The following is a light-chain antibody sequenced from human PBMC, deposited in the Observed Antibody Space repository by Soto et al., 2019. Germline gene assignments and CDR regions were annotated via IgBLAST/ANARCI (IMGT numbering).Light chain of an antibody. J-gene: IGKJ1*01. V-gene: IGKV3-15*01. CDR3: QQFNSWPRT. CDR2: GAS. CDR1: QSVSGN. Sequence: IVMTQSPATVSGSPGERVTLSCRASQSVSGNVAWYHQKPGQPPRLLVYGASTTAIDIPAGFFGGGSVTDFTITITGLESEDFGIYYCQQFNSWPRTFGQGTKVEIK.